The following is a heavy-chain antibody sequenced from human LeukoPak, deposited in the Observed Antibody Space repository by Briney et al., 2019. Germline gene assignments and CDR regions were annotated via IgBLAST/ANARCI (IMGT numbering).Heavy chain of an antibody. CDR2: ISSSGSTI. D-gene: IGHD2-8*01. CDR1: GFTFSNYN. CDR3: ARENFGVVFNS. Sequence: PGGSLSPSCAASGFTFSNYNMNWVRQAPGKGLEWGSSISSSGSTIYYADSVQGRFTISRDNAKKSLSLQMSSLRAEDTAVYYCARENFGVVFNSWGQGTLVTVSS. V-gene: IGHV3-48*01. J-gene: IGHJ4*02.